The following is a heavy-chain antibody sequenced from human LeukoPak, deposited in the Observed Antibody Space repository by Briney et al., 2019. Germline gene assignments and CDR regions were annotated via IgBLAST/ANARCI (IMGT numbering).Heavy chain of an antibody. D-gene: IGHD6-6*01. CDR3: ARDIGIAARPRSAFDI. CDR1: GYTFTGYY. Sequence: ASVKVSCKASGYTFTGYYMHWVRQAPGQGLEWMGRINPNSGGTNYAQKFQGRVTMTRDTSISTAYMELSRLRSDDTAVYYYARDIGIAARPRSAFDIWGQGTMVTVSS. V-gene: IGHV1-2*06. J-gene: IGHJ3*02. CDR2: INPNSGGT.